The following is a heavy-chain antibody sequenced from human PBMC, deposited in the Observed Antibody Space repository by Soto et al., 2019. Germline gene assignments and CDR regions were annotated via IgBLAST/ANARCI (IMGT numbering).Heavy chain of an antibody. CDR3: ARGSIAVAGDYFDY. CDR2: ISYDGSNK. CDR1: GFTFSSYA. Sequence: GGSLRLSCAASGFTFSSYAMHWVRQAPGKGLEWVAVISYDGSNKYYADSVKGRFTISRDNSKNTLYLQMNSLRAEDTAVYYCARGSIAVAGDYFDYWGQGTLVTVSS. V-gene: IGHV3-30-3*01. J-gene: IGHJ4*02. D-gene: IGHD6-19*01.